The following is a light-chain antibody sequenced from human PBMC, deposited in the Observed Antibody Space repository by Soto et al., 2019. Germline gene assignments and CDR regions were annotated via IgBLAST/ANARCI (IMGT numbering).Light chain of an antibody. CDR2: SAS. CDR3: QQSFSAPRT. Sequence: DIQMSQSPSSLSASVGDSVTITCRASETIIDYLNWYQQQPGEAPKLLIFSASSLHSGVPSRFRRSGSGAQFTLTISSLQPEDFATYFCQQSFSAPRTFGQGTKLQAK. CDR1: ETIIDY. J-gene: IGKJ2*01. V-gene: IGKV1-39*01.